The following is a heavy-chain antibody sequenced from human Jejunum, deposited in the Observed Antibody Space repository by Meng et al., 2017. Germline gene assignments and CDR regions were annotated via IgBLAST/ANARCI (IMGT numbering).Heavy chain of an antibody. Sequence: VEVVECGAEVKEPGASVKILCRASGYTFTDYYMQWVRQDPGQGLEWMGIINPNDDTKYYVQKFQGRITMTRDTSTSTFYMDLSRMRSEDTAVYYCARSDLPGWGHLVDSWGQGTLVTVSS. D-gene: IGHD6-19*01. J-gene: IGHJ4*02. CDR1: GYTFTDYY. CDR3: ARSDLPGWGHLVDS. V-gene: IGHV1-46*01. CDR2: INPNDDTK.